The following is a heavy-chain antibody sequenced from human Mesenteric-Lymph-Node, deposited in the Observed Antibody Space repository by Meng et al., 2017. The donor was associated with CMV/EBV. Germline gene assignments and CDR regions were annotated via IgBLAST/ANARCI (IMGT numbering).Heavy chain of an antibody. V-gene: IGHV4-34*01. Sequence: SETLSLTCAVYGGSLSGYYWSWFRQSPENGLEWIGETDHSGGTNYNPSLKSRVTISVDTSKNQFSLKLSSVTAADTAVYYCARDGGGGSGSYYRRLDYWGQGTLVTVSS. CDR2: TDHSGGT. J-gene: IGHJ4*02. CDR1: GGSLSGYY. CDR3: ARDGGGGSGSYYRRLDY. D-gene: IGHD3-10*01.